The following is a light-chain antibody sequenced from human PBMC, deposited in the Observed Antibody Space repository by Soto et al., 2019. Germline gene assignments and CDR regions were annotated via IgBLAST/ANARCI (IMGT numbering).Light chain of an antibody. Sequence: VMPQAPTTLSLSTCERATLSSSASQTVSSNLAWYQQKPGQAPRLLIYGASTRATGLPARFSGSGSGTDFTLTISSLQSEDFAVYYCQQYNTWPPIPFGQGTRLEI. V-gene: IGKV3-15*01. CDR1: QTVSSN. CDR2: GAS. CDR3: QQYNTWPPIP. J-gene: IGKJ5*01.